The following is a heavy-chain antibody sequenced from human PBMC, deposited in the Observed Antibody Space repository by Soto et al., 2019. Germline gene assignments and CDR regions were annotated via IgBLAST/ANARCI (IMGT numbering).Heavy chain of an antibody. CDR2: ISYDGSNK. CDR1: GFTFSSSA. D-gene: IGHD3-3*01. J-gene: IGHJ4*02. CDR3: ARARSDYDFWSGYYSLDY. V-gene: IGHV3-30-3*01. Sequence: QVQLVESGGGVVQPGRSLRLSCAASGFTFSSSAMHWVGQAPGKGLEWVAVISYDGSNKYYADSVKGRFTISREKSKNTLYLQMNSQRAEDTAVYYCARARSDYDFWSGYYSLDYWGQGTLVTVSS.